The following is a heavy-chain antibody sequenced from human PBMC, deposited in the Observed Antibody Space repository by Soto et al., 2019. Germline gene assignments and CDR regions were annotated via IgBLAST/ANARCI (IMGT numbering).Heavy chain of an antibody. V-gene: IGHV3-30*09. Sequence: QEQLVESGGGVVQPGRSLRLSCAASGFTFDIYAMHWVRQAPGKGLEWLAVISYDGNINNYADSVKGRFAISRDNANNTLYLQMNNLKTEDTAVYYWGRDDVVTESEYYGFDLWGQGTTVTVPS. CDR1: GFTFDIYA. J-gene: IGHJ6*02. CDR3: GRDDVVTESEYYGFDL. CDR2: ISYDGNIN. D-gene: IGHD2-21*02.